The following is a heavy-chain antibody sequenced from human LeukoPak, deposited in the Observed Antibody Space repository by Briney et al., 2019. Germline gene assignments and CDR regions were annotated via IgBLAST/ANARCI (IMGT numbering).Heavy chain of an antibody. V-gene: IGHV1-2*02. CDR1: GYTFTGYY. D-gene: IGHD6-6*01. CDR2: INPNSGGT. Sequence: ASVKVSCKASGYTFTGYYMHWVRQAPGQGLEWMGWINPNSGGTNYAQKFQGRVTMTRDTSISTAYMELSRLRSDDTAVYYCARVAARKNYYYYYYMDVWGKGTTVTVSS. CDR3: ARVAARKNYYYYYYMDV. J-gene: IGHJ6*03.